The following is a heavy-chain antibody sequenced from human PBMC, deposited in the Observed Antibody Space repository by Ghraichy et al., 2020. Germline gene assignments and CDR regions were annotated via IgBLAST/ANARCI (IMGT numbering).Heavy chain of an antibody. Sequence: SETLSLTCSVSGGSISSSNHYWGWIRQPPGKGLEWIASIHNSGSIYSNPSLKSRVTISEDTSKNQFSLGLRSVTAADTAVYYCAREKLELDAVGWRNWFDPWGQGTLVTVSS. CDR3: AREKLELDAVGWRNWFDP. J-gene: IGHJ5*02. CDR1: GGSISSSNHY. CDR2: IHNSGSI. D-gene: IGHD1-7*01. V-gene: IGHV4-39*02.